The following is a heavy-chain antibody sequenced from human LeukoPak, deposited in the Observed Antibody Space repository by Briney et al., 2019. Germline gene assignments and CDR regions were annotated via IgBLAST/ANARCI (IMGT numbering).Heavy chain of an antibody. Sequence: PGGSLRLSCAASGFTFSSYGMHWVRQAPGKGLEWVAVIWYDGSNKYYADSVKGRFTISRDNAKNTLYLQMNGLRVEDTAVYYCVVWGEDRSGHRFDFWGQGTLVTVSS. D-gene: IGHD3-22*01. V-gene: IGHV3-33*03. J-gene: IGHJ4*02. CDR1: GFTFSSYG. CDR3: VVWGEDRSGHRFDF. CDR2: IWYDGSNK.